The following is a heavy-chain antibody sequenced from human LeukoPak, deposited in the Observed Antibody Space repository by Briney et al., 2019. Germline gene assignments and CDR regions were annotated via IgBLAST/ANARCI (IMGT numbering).Heavy chain of an antibody. D-gene: IGHD2-15*01. J-gene: IGHJ6*02. CDR3: ARTYCSGGSCQKEGYLYGMDV. Sequence: KNGESLKISCKGLGYSFTSQWVGWVRQMPGKGLEWMEIIYPGDSDTRYSPSFQGQVIISADKSTDTTYVQLSSLKASDTAMYYCARTYCSGGSCQKEGYLYGMDVWGQGTSVTVSS. V-gene: IGHV5-51*01. CDR2: IYPGDSDT. CDR1: GYSFTSQW.